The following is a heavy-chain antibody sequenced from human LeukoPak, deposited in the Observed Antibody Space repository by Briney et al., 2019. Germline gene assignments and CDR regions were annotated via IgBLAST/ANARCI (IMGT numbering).Heavy chain of an antibody. CDR3: ASNHHCSSTSCYEGWYMDV. D-gene: IGHD2-2*01. J-gene: IGHJ6*03. Sequence: SVKVSCKASGGTFSSYAISWVRQAPGQGLEWMGGIIPIFGTANYAQKFQGRVTITADESTSTAYMELSSLRSEDTAVYYCASNHHCSSTSCYEGWYMDVWGKGTTVTASS. CDR1: GGTFSSYA. V-gene: IGHV1-69*01. CDR2: IIPIFGTA.